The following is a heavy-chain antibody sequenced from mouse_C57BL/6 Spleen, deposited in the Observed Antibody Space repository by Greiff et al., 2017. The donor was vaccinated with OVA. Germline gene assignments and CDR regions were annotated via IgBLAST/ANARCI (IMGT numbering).Heavy chain of an antibody. J-gene: IGHJ4*01. D-gene: IGHD1-1*01. CDR3: ARNYGKNYAMDY. Sequence: EVKLVESGGGLVKPGGSLKLSCAASGFTFSDYGMHWVRQAPEKGLEWVAYISRGSSTIYYADTVKGRFTISRDNAKNTLFLQMTSLRSDDTAMYYCARNYGKNYAMDYWGQGTTVTVSS. CDR2: ISRGSSTI. V-gene: IGHV5-17*01. CDR1: GFTFSDYG.